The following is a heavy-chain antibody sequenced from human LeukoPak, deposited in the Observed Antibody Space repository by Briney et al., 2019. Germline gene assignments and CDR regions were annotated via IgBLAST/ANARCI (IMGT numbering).Heavy chain of an antibody. Sequence: PGGSLRLSCAASGFTVSSNYMNWVRQAPGKGLEWVSVIYSGGSTYYADSVKGRLTISRDNSKNTLYLQMNSLRAEDTAVYYCVRSRYGTTWSSSWEFDYWGQGTLVTVSS. CDR3: VRSRYGTTWSSSWEFDY. D-gene: IGHD6-13*01. CDR2: IYSGGST. CDR1: GFTVSSNY. V-gene: IGHV3-66*01. J-gene: IGHJ4*02.